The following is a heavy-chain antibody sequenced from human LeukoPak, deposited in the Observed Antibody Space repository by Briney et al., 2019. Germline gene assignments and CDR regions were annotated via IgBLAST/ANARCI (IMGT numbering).Heavy chain of an antibody. CDR3: AKAQVGYYDSSGYPFDY. Sequence: PGGSLRLSCAASGFTFDDYAMPWVRQAPGKGLEWVSGISWNSGSIGYADSVKGRFTISRDNAKNSLYLQMNSLRAEDTALYYCAKAQVGYYDSSGYPFDYWGQGTLVTVSS. J-gene: IGHJ4*02. V-gene: IGHV3-9*01. CDR1: GFTFDDYA. D-gene: IGHD3-22*01. CDR2: ISWNSGSI.